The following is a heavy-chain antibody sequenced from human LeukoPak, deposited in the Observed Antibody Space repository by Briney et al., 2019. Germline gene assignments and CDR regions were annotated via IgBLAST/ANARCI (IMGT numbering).Heavy chain of an antibody. D-gene: IGHD3-10*01. J-gene: IGHJ3*02. Sequence: ASVKVSCKASGYNFASHTIHWVRQAPGQSLEWMGWINAGNGNTKYSQKFQGRVTTSRDISASTAYMELSSLRSEDTAVFYCARDRRYYVSGGKDDFDIWGQGTMVTVSS. CDR2: INAGNGNT. CDR1: GYNFASHT. V-gene: IGHV1-3*01. CDR3: ARDRRYYVSGGKDDFDI.